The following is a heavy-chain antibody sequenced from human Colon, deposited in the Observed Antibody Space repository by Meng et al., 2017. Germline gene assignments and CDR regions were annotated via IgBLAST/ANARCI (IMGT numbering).Heavy chain of an antibody. Sequence: VRLQESGPGLVTPSPTLSLTFTVSCGSISSGDYYWSWIRQPPGKGLEWIGYIYYSGSTYSNASLKSRVTISIDRSKNQFSLKLSSVTAADTAVYYCARDRKHYGERGWFDPWGQGTLVTVSS. CDR3: ARDRKHYGERGWFDP. CDR1: CGSISSGDYY. CDR2: IYYSGST. J-gene: IGHJ5*02. V-gene: IGHV4-30-4*01. D-gene: IGHD4-17*01.